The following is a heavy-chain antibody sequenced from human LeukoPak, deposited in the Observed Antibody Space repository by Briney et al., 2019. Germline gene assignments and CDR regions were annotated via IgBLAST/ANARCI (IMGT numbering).Heavy chain of an antibody. CDR1: GYTFTSYG. D-gene: IGHD5-18*01. J-gene: IGHJ4*02. CDR3: ARDLRGLHLD. V-gene: IGHV1-69*13. Sequence: GASVKLSCKASGYTFTSYGISWVRQAPGQGLEWMGGIIPIFGTANYAQKFQGRVTITADESTSTAYMELSSLRSEDTAVYYCARDLRGLHLDWGQGTLVTVSS. CDR2: IIPIFGTA.